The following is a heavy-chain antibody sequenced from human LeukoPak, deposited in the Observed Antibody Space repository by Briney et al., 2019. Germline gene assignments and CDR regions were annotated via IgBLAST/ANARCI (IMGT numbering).Heavy chain of an antibody. CDR1: GYSFSGYW. J-gene: IGHJ5*02. CDR2: IHPGNSDA. D-gene: IGHD6-13*01. V-gene: IGHV5-51*01. CDR3: ARVWAAGISSWFDP. Sequence: GESLKISCKGFGYSFSGYWIAWVRQMPGKGLESMGIIHPGNSDAKYSPSFQGQVTLSADKSITTAYLQWSSLKASDTAMYYCARVWAAGISSWFDPWGQGTLVTVSS.